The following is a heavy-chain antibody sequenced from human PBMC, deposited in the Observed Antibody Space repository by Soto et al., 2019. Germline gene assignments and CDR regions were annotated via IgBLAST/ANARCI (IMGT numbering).Heavy chain of an antibody. V-gene: IGHV1-18*04. CDR3: ARLRSISVSGLLHYYGMDV. J-gene: IGHJ6*02. CDR1: GYTFTSYG. Sequence: ASVKLSCKASGYTFTSYGISWVRQAPGQGLEWMGWISAYNGNTNYAQKLQGRVTMTTDTSTSTAYMELRSLRSDDTAVYYCARLRSISVSGLLHYYGMDVCGQGTTVTVSS. D-gene: IGHD6-19*01. CDR2: ISAYNGNT.